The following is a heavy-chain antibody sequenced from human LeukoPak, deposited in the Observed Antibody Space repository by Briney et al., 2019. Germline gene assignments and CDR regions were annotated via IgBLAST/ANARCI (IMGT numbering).Heavy chain of an antibody. D-gene: IGHD4-23*01. CDR2: IYHSGST. CDR3: ARARRTTVVTPGYFDY. V-gene: IGHV4-38-2*01. CDR1: GYSISSGYY. J-gene: IGHJ4*02. Sequence: PSETLSLTCAVSGYSISSGYYWGWIRQPPGKGLEWIGSIYHSGSTYYNPSLKSRVTISVDTSKNQFSLKLSSVTAADTAVYYCARARRTTVVTPGYFDYWGQGTLVTVSS.